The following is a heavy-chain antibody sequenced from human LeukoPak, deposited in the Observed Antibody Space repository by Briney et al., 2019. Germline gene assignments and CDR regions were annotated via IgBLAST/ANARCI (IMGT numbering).Heavy chain of an antibody. J-gene: IGHJ2*01. CDR1: GFTFSSYA. Sequence: GGSLRLSCAASGFTFSSYAMSWVRQAPGKGLEWVSAISGSGGSTYYADSVKGRFTISRDNAKNSLYLQTNSLRAEDTAVYYCARDRFRYFDLWGRGTLVTVSS. D-gene: IGHD3-10*01. V-gene: IGHV3-23*01. CDR3: ARDRFRYFDL. CDR2: ISGSGGST.